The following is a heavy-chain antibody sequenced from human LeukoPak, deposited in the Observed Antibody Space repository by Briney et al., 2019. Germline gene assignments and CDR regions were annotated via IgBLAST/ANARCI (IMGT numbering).Heavy chain of an antibody. V-gene: IGHV3-23*01. CDR1: GFTFSSYA. D-gene: IGHD6-13*01. J-gene: IGHJ5*02. CDR2: ITGSNGYT. Sequence: GGSLRLSCAASGFTFSSYAMAWVRQAPGKGLEWVSTITGSNGYTYYADSVKGRFTISRDNSKNTLYLQMNSLRAEDTAVYYCARESPVTATGRSWFDPWGQGTLVTVSS. CDR3: ARESPVTATGRSWFDP.